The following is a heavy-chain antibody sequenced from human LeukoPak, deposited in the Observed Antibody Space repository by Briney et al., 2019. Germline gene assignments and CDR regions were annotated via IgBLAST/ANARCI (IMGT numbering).Heavy chain of an antibody. CDR2: INHSGGT. Sequence: SETLSLTCAVYGGSFSGNNWSWIRQPPGKGLEWIGKINHSGGTDYNPSLKSRVTISVDTSKNQFSLKLNSMTAADTAVYYCARGHGIEVAHTGWFDSWGQGILVTVSS. J-gene: IGHJ5*01. CDR3: ARGHGIEVAHTGWFDS. V-gene: IGHV4-34*01. CDR1: GGSFSGNN. D-gene: IGHD6-19*01.